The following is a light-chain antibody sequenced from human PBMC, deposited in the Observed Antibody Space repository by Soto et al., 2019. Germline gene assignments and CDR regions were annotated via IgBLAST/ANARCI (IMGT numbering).Light chain of an antibody. Sequence: DIQMTQSPSTLSGSVGDRVTITCRASQTISSWLAWYQQKPGKAPKLLIYKASTLKSGVPSRFSGSGSGTEFTLTISSLQPDDFATYYCQQASSFPPTFGPGTRVDI. V-gene: IGKV1-5*03. CDR1: QTISSW. CDR2: KAS. J-gene: IGKJ3*01. CDR3: QQASSFPPT.